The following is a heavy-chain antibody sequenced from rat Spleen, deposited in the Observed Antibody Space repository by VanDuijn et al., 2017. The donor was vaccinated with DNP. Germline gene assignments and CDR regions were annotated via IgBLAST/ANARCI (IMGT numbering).Heavy chain of an antibody. V-gene: IGHV5-17*01. J-gene: IGHJ3*01. CDR3: ARHVAAISPRWFAY. CDR2: ISYDGSRT. Sequence: EVQLVESGGGLVQPGRSLKLSCAASGFTFSDYAMAWVRQAPKKGLEWVATISYDGSRTYYRDSVKGRFTISRDNAKSTLYLQMDSLRSEDTATYYCARHVAAISPRWFAYWGQGTLVTVSS. D-gene: IGHD1-2*01. CDR1: GFTFSDYA.